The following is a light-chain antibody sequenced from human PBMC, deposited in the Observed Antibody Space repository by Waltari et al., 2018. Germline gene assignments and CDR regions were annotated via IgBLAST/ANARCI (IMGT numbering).Light chain of an antibody. CDR1: QSLAHSDGNTY. Sequence: DVMMTQSPLSLPVTLGQPASISCRSSQSLAHSDGNTYLNWFQTRPGQSPRRLIYKVSNRDSGVPDRFSGSGSGTDFTLKISRVEAEDVAIYYCMQSTHWPWTFGQGTKVEIK. J-gene: IGKJ1*01. V-gene: IGKV2-30*02. CDR2: KVS. CDR3: MQSTHWPWT.